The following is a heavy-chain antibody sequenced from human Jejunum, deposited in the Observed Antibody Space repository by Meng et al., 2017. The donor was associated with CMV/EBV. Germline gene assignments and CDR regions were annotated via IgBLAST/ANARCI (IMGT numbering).Heavy chain of an antibody. V-gene: IGHV3-23*01. CDR3: AKGSPGYCTTTTCSNFFDH. CDR1: YA. D-gene: IGHD2-2*01. CDR2: ISGSGGAT. Sequence: YAMGWVRQAPGKGLEWVSSISGSGGATYYADSVKGRFTISRDSSRNTLYLQMNGLRAEDTAVYYCAKGSPGYCTTTTCSNFFDHWGQGTLVTVSS. J-gene: IGHJ4*02.